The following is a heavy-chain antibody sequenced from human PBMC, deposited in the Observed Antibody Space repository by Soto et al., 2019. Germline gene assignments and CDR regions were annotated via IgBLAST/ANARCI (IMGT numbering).Heavy chain of an antibody. V-gene: IGHV3-15*07. CDR2: IKSKTDGGTT. J-gene: IGHJ4*02. Sequence: EVQLVESGGGLVQPGGSLRLSCAVSGFTFDKVWMNWVRQAPGKGLEWVGRIKSKTDGGTTDYAAPVKGRFTISRDDSKNMLYLQMNSLKTEDTGMYSCTTGRDDLLYWGQGTLVTVSS. CDR1: GFTFDKVW. CDR3: TTGRDDLLY. D-gene: IGHD1-26*01.